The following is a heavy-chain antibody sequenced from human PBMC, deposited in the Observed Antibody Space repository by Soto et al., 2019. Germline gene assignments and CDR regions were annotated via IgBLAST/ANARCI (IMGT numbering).Heavy chain of an antibody. CDR2: INAGNGNT. V-gene: IGHV1-3*01. J-gene: IGHJ4*02. CDR3: ARGYYDYIWGSYRLADFDY. Sequence: ASVKVSCKASGYTFTSYAMHWVRPAPGQRLEWMGWINAGNGNTKYSQKFQGRVTITRDTSASTAYMELSSLRSEDTAVYYCARGYYDYIWGSYRLADFDYWGQGTLVTVSS. D-gene: IGHD3-16*02. CDR1: GYTFTSYA.